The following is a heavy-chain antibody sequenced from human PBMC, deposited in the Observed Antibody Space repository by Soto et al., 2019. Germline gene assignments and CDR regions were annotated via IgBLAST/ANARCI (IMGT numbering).Heavy chain of an antibody. D-gene: IGHD2-8*02. CDR2: VYYSGST. J-gene: IGHJ4*02. CDR3: ARAETSGLHYFDY. V-gene: IGHV4-59*02. Sequence: SETLSLTCTITGDSVNSYYWSWMRQPPGKGLECMGYVYYSGSTNYNPSLKSRVTISVDTSKNQISLRLKSVTAADTAVYYCARAETSGLHYFDYWGQGSLVTVSS. CDR1: GDSVNSYY.